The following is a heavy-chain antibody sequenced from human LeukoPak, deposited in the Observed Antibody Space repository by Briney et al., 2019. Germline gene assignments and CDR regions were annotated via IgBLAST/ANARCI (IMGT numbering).Heavy chain of an antibody. Sequence: GGSLRLSCAASGFMFSHSAMTWVRQTPGKGLEWVSGISESGGATYYAGSAKGRFTISRDNSKNTLYLLMNSLRSDDTAVYYCATVGVGWVAFEYWGQGALVTVSS. V-gene: IGHV3-23*01. CDR3: ATVGVGWVAFEY. CDR2: ISESGGAT. J-gene: IGHJ4*02. CDR1: GFMFSHSA. D-gene: IGHD2-15*01.